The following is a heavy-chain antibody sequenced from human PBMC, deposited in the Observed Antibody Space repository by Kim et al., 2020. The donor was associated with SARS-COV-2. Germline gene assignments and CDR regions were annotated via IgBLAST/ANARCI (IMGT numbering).Heavy chain of an antibody. V-gene: IGHV3-23*01. Sequence: GGSLRLSCAASGFTFSSYAMSWVRQAPGKGLEWVSAISGSGGSTYYADSVKGRFTISRDNSKNTLYLQMNSLRAEDTAVFYCAKDGSNYDYFDYWGQGTLVTVSS. D-gene: IGHD4-4*01. CDR3: AKDGSNYDYFDY. CDR1: GFTFSSYA. J-gene: IGHJ4*02. CDR2: ISGSGGST.